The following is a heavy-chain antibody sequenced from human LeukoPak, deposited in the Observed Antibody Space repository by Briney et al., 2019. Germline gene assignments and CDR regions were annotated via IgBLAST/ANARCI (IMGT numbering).Heavy chain of an antibody. V-gene: IGHV4-39*07. J-gene: IGHJ6*04. D-gene: IGHD6-19*01. Sequence: KPSETLSLTCSVSGGSITSSVYYWGWIRQTPGKGLEWIGSGSSSGDAYYNPSLKSRVTVSVDTSKNQFSLKVTSLNAADTAVYYCARDEKGHINGWTQLDVWGKGTSVTVSS. CDR2: GSSSGDA. CDR3: ARDEKGHINGWTQLDV. CDR1: GGSITSSVYY.